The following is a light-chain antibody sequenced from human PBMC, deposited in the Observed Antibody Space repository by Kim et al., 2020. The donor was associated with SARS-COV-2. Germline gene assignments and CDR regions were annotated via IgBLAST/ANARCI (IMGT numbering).Light chain of an antibody. CDR1: ERKNIH. V-gene: IGKV1-39*01. CDR3: QKSYSSPYT. J-gene: IGKJ2*01. CDR2: AAS. Sequence: ASGGDSVTINCRARERKNIHVNWSQQTPGKAPRLLIYAASSLQTGVPARFSGSGSGTDFTLTISSLQREDFATYYCQKSYSSPYTFGQGTKLEI.